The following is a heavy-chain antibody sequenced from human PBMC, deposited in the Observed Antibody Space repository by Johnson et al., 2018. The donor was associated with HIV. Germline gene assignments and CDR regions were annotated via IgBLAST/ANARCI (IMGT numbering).Heavy chain of an antibody. CDR1: GFTFDDYG. J-gene: IGHJ3*02. CDR3: AKPPSMGADAFDI. Sequence: MLLVESGGGVVRPGGSLRLSCAASGFTFDDYGMSWVRQVAGKGLEWVSGINWNGGSTGYADSLRGRFNISRDNPKNTLYLQMNSLRAEDTGVYYCAKPPSMGADAFDIWGQGTMVTVSS. CDR2: INWNGGST. D-gene: IGHD3-16*01. V-gene: IGHV3-20*04.